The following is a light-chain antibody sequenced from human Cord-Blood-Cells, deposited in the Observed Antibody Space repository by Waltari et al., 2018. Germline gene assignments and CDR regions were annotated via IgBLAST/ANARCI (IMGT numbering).Light chain of an antibody. V-gene: IGLV6-57*01. CDR1: SGSIASNY. Sequence: NFMLTQPHSVSESPGKTVTISCTRSSGSIASNYVQWYQQRPGSSPTTVIYEDNKRPSGGPDRFSGSIDSSSNSASLTIAGLKTEDEADYYCQSYDSSNQVFGGGTKLTVL. CDR2: EDN. J-gene: IGLJ3*02. CDR3: QSYDSSNQV.